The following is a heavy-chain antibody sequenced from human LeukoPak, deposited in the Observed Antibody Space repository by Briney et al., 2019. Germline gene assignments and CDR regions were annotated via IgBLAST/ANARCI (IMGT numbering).Heavy chain of an antibody. CDR2: MNPNSGNT. V-gene: IGHV1-8*01. CDR1: GNTFSSYE. CDR3: ARGNYFGSGSFDN. Sequence: PSVKVSCKASGNTFSSYEINWVRQATGRGLEWLGWMNPNSGNTGYAQKFQGRVTMTRNTSISTAYMELSSLRSEDTAVYYCARGNYFGSGSFDNWGQGTLVTVSS. D-gene: IGHD3-10*01. J-gene: IGHJ4*02.